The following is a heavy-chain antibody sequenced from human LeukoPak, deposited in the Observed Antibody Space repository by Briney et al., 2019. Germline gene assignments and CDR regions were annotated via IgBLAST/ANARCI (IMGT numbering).Heavy chain of an antibody. CDR3: AKGSGHIVVVTAYLYFD. J-gene: IGHJ2*01. Sequence: GGSLRLSCAASGFTFDDYAMHWVRQAPGKGLEWVSGISWNSGSIGYADSVKGRFTISRDNAKNSLYLQMNSLRAEDTALYYCAKGSGHIVVVTAYLYFD. D-gene: IGHD2-21*02. CDR1: GFTFDDYA. CDR2: ISWNSGSI. V-gene: IGHV3-9*01.